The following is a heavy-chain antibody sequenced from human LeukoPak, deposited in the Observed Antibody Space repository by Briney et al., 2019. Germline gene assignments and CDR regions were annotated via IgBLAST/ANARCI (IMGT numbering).Heavy chain of an antibody. D-gene: IGHD4-23*01. Sequence: PSETLSFTCAVYGGSFSGYYWSWIRQPPGKGLEWIGEINHSGSTNYNPSLKSRVTISVDTSKNQFSLKLSSVTAADTAVYYCASQYGGNSRFDYWGQGTLVTVSS. CDR3: ASQYGGNSRFDY. J-gene: IGHJ4*02. V-gene: IGHV4-34*01. CDR1: GGSFSGYY. CDR2: INHSGST.